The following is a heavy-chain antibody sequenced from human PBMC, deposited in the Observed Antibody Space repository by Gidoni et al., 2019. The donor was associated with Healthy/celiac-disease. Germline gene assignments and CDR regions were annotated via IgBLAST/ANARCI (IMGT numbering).Heavy chain of an antibody. CDR3: ARHYRGIAAAGTPNWYFDL. Sequence: QLQLQESGPGLVKPSETLSLTCTVSGGSISSSSYYWGWIRQPPGKGLEWIGSIYYSGSTYYNPSLKSRVTISVDTSKNQFSLKLSSVTAADTAVYYCARHYRGIAAAGTPNWYFDLWGRGTLVTVSS. V-gene: IGHV4-39*01. J-gene: IGHJ2*01. CDR2: IYYSGST. CDR1: GGSISSSSYY. D-gene: IGHD6-13*01.